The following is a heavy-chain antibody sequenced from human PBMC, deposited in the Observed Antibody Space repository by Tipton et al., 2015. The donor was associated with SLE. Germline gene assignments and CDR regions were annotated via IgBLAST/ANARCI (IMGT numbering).Heavy chain of an antibody. CDR2: IYYTGSA. J-gene: IGHJ4*02. CDR1: GGSISDSDYY. D-gene: IGHD2/OR15-2a*01. V-gene: IGHV4-39*07. Sequence: TLSLTCTVSGGSISDSDYYWGWIRQPPGKGLEWLGNIYYTGSAYYTLSLKSRVTMSVDTSKNQFSLSLSSVNAADTAVYYCGRHRRYFPVAHYIDYWGQGTLVTVSP. CDR3: GRHRRYFPVAHYIDY.